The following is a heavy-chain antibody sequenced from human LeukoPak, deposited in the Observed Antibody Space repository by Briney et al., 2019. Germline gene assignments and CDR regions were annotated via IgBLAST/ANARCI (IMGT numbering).Heavy chain of an antibody. CDR2: IYYSGST. J-gene: IGHJ5*02. D-gene: IGHD3-9*01. Sequence: SETLSLTCTVSGGSISSGDYYWRWIRQPPGKGLEWIGYIYYSGSTYYNPSLKSRVTISVDTSKNQFSLKLSSVTAADTAVYYCARDKGYDILTGYYFDPWGQGTLVTVSS. CDR3: ARDKGYDILTGYYFDP. V-gene: IGHV4-30-4*01. CDR1: GGSISSGDYY.